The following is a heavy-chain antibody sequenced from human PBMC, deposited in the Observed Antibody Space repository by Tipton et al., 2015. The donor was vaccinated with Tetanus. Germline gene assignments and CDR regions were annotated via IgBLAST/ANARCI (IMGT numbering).Heavy chain of an antibody. J-gene: IGHJ6*02. CDR3: ARDRGDAAPGYYYGMDV. D-gene: IGHD5-18*01. Sequence: QLVQSGAEVKKPGASVKVSCKASGYTFTSYYMHWVRQAPGQGHEWMGIINPSDGSTSYAKKFQGRVIMTRDRCTSTGSMERSSLRCEGTAVYYCARDRGDAAPGYYYGMDVWGQGTTVTVSS. V-gene: IGHV1-46*01. CDR2: INPSDGST. CDR1: GYTFTSYY.